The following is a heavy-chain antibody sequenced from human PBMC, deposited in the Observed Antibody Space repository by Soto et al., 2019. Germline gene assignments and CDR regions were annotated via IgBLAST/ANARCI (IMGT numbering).Heavy chain of an antibody. V-gene: IGHV3-21*01. CDR3: ASIRPHDAFDM. J-gene: IGHJ3*02. Sequence: GGSLRLSCAASGFTFSSYIMNWVRQAPGKGLEWVSSISSSSIYIYYADSVKGRFTISRDNAKNSLYLQMNSLRAEDTAVYYCASIRPHDAFDMWGEGTMVTV. CDR2: ISSSSIYI. CDR1: GFTFSSYI.